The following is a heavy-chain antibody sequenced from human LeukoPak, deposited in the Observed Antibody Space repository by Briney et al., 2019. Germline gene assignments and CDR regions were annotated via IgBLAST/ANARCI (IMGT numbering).Heavy chain of an antibody. J-gene: IGHJ6*02. Sequence: SETLSLTCTVSGGSISSSSYYWGWIRQPPGKGLEWIGSIYYSGSTYYNPSLKGRVTISVDTSKNQFSLKLSSVTAADTAVYYCASLGGPSSWYARLYYYYGMDVWGQGTTVTVSS. CDR1: GGSISSSSYY. D-gene: IGHD6-13*01. CDR2: IYYSGST. CDR3: ASLGGPSSWYARLYYYYGMDV. V-gene: IGHV4-39*01.